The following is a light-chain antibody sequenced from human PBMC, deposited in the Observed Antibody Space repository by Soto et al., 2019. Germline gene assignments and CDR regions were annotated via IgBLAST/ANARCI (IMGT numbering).Light chain of an antibody. CDR2: DAS. V-gene: IGKV3-11*01. CDR3: QQRGDRPRT. CDR1: QSVSNY. Sequence: EIVLTQSPAALSLSPGERATLSCRASQSVSNYLAWYQQRPGRAPRLLIYDASHRATGIPARFSGSGSGTDFTLTINSLEPEDFAVSYCQQRGDRPRTFGQGTKLEIK. J-gene: IGKJ2*01.